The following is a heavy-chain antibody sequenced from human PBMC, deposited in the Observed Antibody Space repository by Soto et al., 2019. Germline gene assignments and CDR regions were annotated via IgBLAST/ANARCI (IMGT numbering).Heavy chain of an antibody. Sequence: QVQLQQWGAGLLKPSETLSLTCAVYGGSFSGYYWSWLRQPPGKGPEWIGEINHSGSTKYNPSLESQSTISVDTSMNHFSLKLTSVSAADTAVYYCARTGGMDVWSQGATVTVSS. V-gene: IGHV4-34*01. CDR2: INHSGST. CDR1: GGSFSGYY. CDR3: ARTGGMDV. J-gene: IGHJ6*02.